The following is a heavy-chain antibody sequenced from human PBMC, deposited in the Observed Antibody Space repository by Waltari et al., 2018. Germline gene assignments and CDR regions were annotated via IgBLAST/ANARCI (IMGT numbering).Heavy chain of an antibody. CDR2: IFDSGST. J-gene: IGHJ6*03. CDR3: ARVIRLRGDYYMDV. V-gene: IGHV4-59*01. D-gene: IGHD3-10*01. CDR1: GGSISTYY. Sequence: QVQLQESGPGLVKPSGTLSLTCTVSGGSISTYYWSWIRQSPGKGLEYIGYIFDSGSTNYNPSLKSRVTISVDTSKNQFSLRLTSVTAADTAVYTCARVIRLRGDYYMDVWGKGTTVTVSS.